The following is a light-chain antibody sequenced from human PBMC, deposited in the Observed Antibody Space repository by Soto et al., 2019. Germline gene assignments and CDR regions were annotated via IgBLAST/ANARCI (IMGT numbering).Light chain of an antibody. CDR3: SSYAGSNSFV. CDR1: SSDVGGYNY. J-gene: IGLJ1*01. CDR2: EVT. V-gene: IGLV2-8*01. Sequence: QSALTQPASVSGSPGQSIAISCTGTSSDVGGYNYVSWFRQHPGKAPKLLIYEVTKRPSGVPDRSSGSKSGNTASLTVSGLQAEDEADYYCSSYAGSNSFVFGTGTKVTVL.